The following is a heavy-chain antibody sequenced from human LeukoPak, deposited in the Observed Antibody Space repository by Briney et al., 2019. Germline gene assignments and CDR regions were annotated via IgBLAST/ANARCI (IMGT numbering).Heavy chain of an antibody. D-gene: IGHD3-16*01. J-gene: IGHJ4*02. V-gene: IGHV4-59*01. CDR1: GVSISGYY. Sequence: SETLSLTCTVSGVSISGYYWSWIRQPPGKGLEWIAYIYYNGISNYNPSLKSRVIISVDSSKNQFSLKLSSVTAADTAVYYCARGYSRGINFDYWGQGTLVTVSS. CDR2: IYYNGIS. CDR3: ARGYSRGINFDY.